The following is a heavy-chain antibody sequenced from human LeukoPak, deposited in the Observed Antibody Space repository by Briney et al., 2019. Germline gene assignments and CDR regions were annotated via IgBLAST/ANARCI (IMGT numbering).Heavy chain of an antibody. CDR2: MNPNSGNT. Sequence: ASVEVSCKASGYTFTSYDINGVRQATGQGLEWMGWMNPNSGNTGYAQKFQGRVTMTRNTSISTAYMELSSLRSEDTAVYYCARGVMTYYYMDVWGKGTTVTVSS. V-gene: IGHV1-8*01. CDR1: GYTFTSYD. J-gene: IGHJ6*03. D-gene: IGHD2-21*01. CDR3: ARGVMTYYYMDV.